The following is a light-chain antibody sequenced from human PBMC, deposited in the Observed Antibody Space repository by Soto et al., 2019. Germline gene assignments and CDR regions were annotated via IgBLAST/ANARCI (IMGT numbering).Light chain of an antibody. J-gene: IGLJ2*01. CDR3: CSYAGSTREV. Sequence: QSVLTQPASVSGSPGQSITISCTGTNSDVGSYNLVSWYQQHPGKAPKLMIYEGSKRPSGVSNRFSGSKSGNTASLTISGLQAEDEADYYCCSYAGSTREVFGGGTKLTVL. CDR2: EGS. V-gene: IGLV2-23*01. CDR1: NSDVGSYNL.